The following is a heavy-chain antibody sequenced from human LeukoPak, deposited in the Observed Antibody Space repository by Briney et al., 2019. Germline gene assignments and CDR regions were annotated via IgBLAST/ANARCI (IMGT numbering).Heavy chain of an antibody. Sequence: PSETLSPTCTVSGGSISSYYWSWIRQPPGKGLERIGYIYYSGSTNYNPSLKSRVTISVDTSKNQFSLKLSSVTAADTAVYYCARALNWFDPWGQGTLVTVSS. CDR3: ARALNWFDP. CDR1: GGSISSYY. CDR2: IYYSGST. V-gene: IGHV4-59*01. J-gene: IGHJ5*02.